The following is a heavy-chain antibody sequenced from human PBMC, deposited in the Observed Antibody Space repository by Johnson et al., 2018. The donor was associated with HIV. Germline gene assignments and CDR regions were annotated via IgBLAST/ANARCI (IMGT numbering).Heavy chain of an antibody. CDR3: ARPPHFMGNYGAGSGWAFDI. Sequence: QMLLVESGGGVVKPGGSLRLSYAASGFTFSSYAMHWVRQAPGKGLEWVAVISYDGSTEYYADSVKGRFTISRDNSKNTLYLQMNSLRAEDTAGYYCARPPHFMGNYGAGSGWAFDIWGQGTMVTVSS. V-gene: IGHV3-30*04. CDR1: GFTFSSYA. J-gene: IGHJ3*02. CDR2: ISYDGSTE. D-gene: IGHD3-10*01.